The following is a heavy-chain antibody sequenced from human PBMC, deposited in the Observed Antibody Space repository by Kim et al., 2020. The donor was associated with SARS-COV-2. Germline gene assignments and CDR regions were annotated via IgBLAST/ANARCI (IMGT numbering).Heavy chain of an antibody. Sequence: VKGRFTIAKDNAKNSLYLQMNSLRAEDTAGYYCARGQRRGLEDGRGGMDVWGQGTTVTVSS. D-gene: IGHD1-1*01. J-gene: IGHJ6*02. V-gene: IGHV3-48*03. CDR3: ARGQRRGLEDGRGGMDV.